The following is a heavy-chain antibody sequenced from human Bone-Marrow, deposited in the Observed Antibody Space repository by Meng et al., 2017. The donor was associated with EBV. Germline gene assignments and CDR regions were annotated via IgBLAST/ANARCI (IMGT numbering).Heavy chain of an antibody. CDR3: ASESGRGYTPDY. Sequence: GKGAGATVMVSGKSCGGTFSSFAIWWVAQGPGQGLEWMGVLIPIFGAPNYEQKFQDRVTITAYESTSTHYMDLTSLRSEDTAVYYCASESGRGYTPDYWGQGTLVTVSS. CDR2: LIPIFGAP. CDR1: GGTFSSFA. J-gene: IGHJ4*02. D-gene: IGHD5-12*01. V-gene: IGHV1-69*01.